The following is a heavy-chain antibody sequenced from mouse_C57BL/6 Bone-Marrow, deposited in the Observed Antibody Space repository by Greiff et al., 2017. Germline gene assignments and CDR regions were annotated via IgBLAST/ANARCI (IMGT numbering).Heavy chain of an antibody. J-gene: IGHJ3*01. CDR3: AREGETGTAWFAY. CDR2: IYPGDGDT. Sequence: QVQLQQSGPELVKPGASVKISCKASGYAFSSSWMNWVKQRPGKGLEWIGRIYPGDGDTNYNGKFKGKATLTADKSSSTAYMQLSSLTSEDSAVYFCAREGETGTAWFAYWGQGTLVTVSA. CDR1: GYAFSSSW. D-gene: IGHD4-1*01. V-gene: IGHV1-82*01.